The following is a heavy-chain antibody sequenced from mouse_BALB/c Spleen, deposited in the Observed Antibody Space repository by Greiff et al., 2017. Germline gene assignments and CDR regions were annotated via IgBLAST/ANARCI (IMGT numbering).Heavy chain of an antibody. D-gene: IGHD2-13*01. Sequence: QVHVKQSGPGLVQPSQSLSITCTVSGFSLTSYGVHWVRQSPGKGLEWLGVIWSGGSTDYNAAFISRLSISKDNSKSQVFFKMNSLQANDTAIYYCARNWGLRDAMDYWGQGTSVTVSS. V-gene: IGHV2-2*02. CDR3: ARNWGLRDAMDY. CDR1: GFSLTSYG. J-gene: IGHJ4*01. CDR2: IWSGGST.